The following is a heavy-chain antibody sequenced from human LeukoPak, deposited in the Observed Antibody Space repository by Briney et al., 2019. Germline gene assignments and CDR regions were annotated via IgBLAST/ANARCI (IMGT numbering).Heavy chain of an antibody. CDR1: GGSISSGRYY. CDR3: ARGVVTDDYYMDV. D-gene: IGHD2-21*02. CDR2: LYTNDNT. Sequence: PSQTLSLTCSVSGGSISSGRYYWTWIRQPAGQGLEWIGRLYTNDNTNYDPSLESRVSISVDTSKSQFYLQLTSVTAADTAVYFCARGVVTDDYYMDVWGKGITVIVSS. V-gene: IGHV4-61*02. J-gene: IGHJ6*03.